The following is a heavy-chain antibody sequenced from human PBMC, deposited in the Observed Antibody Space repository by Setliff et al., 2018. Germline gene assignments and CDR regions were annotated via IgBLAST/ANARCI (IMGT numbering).Heavy chain of an antibody. D-gene: IGHD3-10*01. V-gene: IGHV1-18*01. J-gene: IGHJ4*02. CDR1: GYTFTSYG. Sequence: ASVKVSCKASGYTFTSYGISWVRQAPGQGLEWMGWISAYIGNTNYAQKLQGRVTMTTDTSTSTAYMELRSLRPDDTAVYYCARDPGWFGELLGYFDYWGQGTLVTVSS. CDR3: ARDPGWFGELLGYFDY. CDR2: ISAYIGNT.